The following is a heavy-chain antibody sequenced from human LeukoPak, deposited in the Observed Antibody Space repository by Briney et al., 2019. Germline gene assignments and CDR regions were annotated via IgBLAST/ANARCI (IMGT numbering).Heavy chain of an antibody. CDR2: IYWNDDK. CDR3: AHRPPQSRDSSGYYRHWFDP. D-gene: IGHD3-22*01. J-gene: IGHJ5*02. V-gene: IGHV2-5*01. Sequence: ESGPTLVNPTQTLTLTCTFSGFSLSTSGVGVGWIRQPPGKALEWLALIYWNDDKRYSPSLKSRLTITKDTSKNQVVLTMTNMDPVDTATYYCAHRPPQSRDSSGYYRHWFDPWGQGTLATVSS. CDR1: GFSLSTSGVG.